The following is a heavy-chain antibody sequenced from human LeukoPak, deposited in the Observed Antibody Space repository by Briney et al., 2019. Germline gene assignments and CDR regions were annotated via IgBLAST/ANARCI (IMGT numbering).Heavy chain of an antibody. V-gene: IGHV1-24*01. Sequence: ASVKVSCKVSGDTLSELSMHWVRQAPGKGLEWMGSFDPEDGEKVYAQKFQGRVTMTEDTSTDTAYMELSSLRSEDTAVYYCARDPQAGTGFGYWGQGTLVTVSS. CDR1: GDTLSELS. J-gene: IGHJ4*02. CDR2: FDPEDGEK. D-gene: IGHD6-13*01. CDR3: ARDPQAGTGFGY.